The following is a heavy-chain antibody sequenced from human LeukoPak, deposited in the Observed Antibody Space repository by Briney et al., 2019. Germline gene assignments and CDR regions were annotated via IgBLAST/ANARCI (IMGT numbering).Heavy chain of an antibody. Sequence: GGSVKVSCKASGYTFTSYGISWMRQAPGQRLEWMGWINAGNGITKYSQKFQGRVTITRDTSASTAYMELSSLRSEDTAVYYCAREASYCSGGSCYQADAFDIWGQGTMVTVSS. V-gene: IGHV1-3*01. D-gene: IGHD2-15*01. CDR2: INAGNGIT. CDR1: GYTFTSYG. J-gene: IGHJ3*02. CDR3: AREASYCSGGSCYQADAFDI.